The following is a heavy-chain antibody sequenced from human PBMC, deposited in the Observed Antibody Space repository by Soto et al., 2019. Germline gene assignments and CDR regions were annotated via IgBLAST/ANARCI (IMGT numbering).Heavy chain of an antibody. D-gene: IGHD2-2*02. Sequence: ASVKVSCKASGYTFTSYDINWVRQATGQGLEWMGWMNPNSGNTGYAQKFQGRVTMTRNTSISTAYMELSSLRSEDTAVYCCARGYCSSTSCYIGNWFDPWGQGTLVTVSS. V-gene: IGHV1-8*01. CDR1: GYTFTSYD. J-gene: IGHJ5*02. CDR2: MNPNSGNT. CDR3: ARGYCSSTSCYIGNWFDP.